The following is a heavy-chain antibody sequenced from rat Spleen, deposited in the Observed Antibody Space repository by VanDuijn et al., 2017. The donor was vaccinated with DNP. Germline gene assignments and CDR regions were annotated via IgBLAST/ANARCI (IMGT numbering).Heavy chain of an antibody. CDR2: ITTDGDDT. D-gene: IGHD1-6*01. Sequence: EVQLVETGGGLVQPGRSLKLSCVASGFTFSSYWIYWIRQAPGKGLEWVASITTDGDDTYYPDSVKGRFTISRDNAKSTLYLQMNSLRSEDTATYYCARRAYYGLSFYFDFWGQGVMVTVSS. CDR1: GFTFSSYW. V-gene: IGHV5-58*01. J-gene: IGHJ2*01. CDR3: ARRAYYGLSFYFDF.